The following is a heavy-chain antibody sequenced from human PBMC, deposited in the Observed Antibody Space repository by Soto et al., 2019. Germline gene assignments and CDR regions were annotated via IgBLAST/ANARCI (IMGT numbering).Heavy chain of an antibody. CDR3: ARPRRGSQNNFDY. CDR1: GGSIISNSYY. Sequence: SETLSLTCTVSGGSIISNSYYWGWIRQSPGKGLEWIGSIYYSGSTHYNPSLESRVTMSVDTSKSQFSLKLSSVTAADTAVYYCARPRRGSQNNFDYWGQGTLVTVSS. J-gene: IGHJ4*02. D-gene: IGHD5-12*01. V-gene: IGHV4-39*01. CDR2: IYYSGST.